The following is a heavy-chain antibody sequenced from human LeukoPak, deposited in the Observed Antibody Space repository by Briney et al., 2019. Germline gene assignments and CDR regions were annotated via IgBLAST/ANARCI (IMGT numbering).Heavy chain of an antibody. CDR3: ARESSSGTMLYYYGMDV. D-gene: IGHD2-8*01. CDR1: GGSISSGGYY. J-gene: IGHJ6*02. Sequence: PSETLSLTCTVSGGSISSGGYYWSWIRQHPGKGLEWIGYIYYSGSTYYNPSLKSRVTISVDTSKNQFSLTLSSVTAADTAVYYCARESSSGTMLYYYGMDVWGQGTTVTVSS. V-gene: IGHV4-31*03. CDR2: IYYSGST.